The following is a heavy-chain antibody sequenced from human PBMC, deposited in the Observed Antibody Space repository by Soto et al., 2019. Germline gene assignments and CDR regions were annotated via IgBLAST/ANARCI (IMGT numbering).Heavy chain of an antibody. Sequence: QVQLVQSGAEVKEPGSSVTVACQASGGAFSTYAISWVRQAPGQGLEWMGGVIPLFGTSNYLPKFQGRGSIASDRSTETVYMELSRLRFDDTAVYFCAREFTAGGHFGMDVWGQGTTVTVSS. CDR3: AREFTAGGHFGMDV. CDR1: GGAFSTYA. CDR2: VIPLFGTS. J-gene: IGHJ6*02. V-gene: IGHV1-69*06. D-gene: IGHD3-16*01.